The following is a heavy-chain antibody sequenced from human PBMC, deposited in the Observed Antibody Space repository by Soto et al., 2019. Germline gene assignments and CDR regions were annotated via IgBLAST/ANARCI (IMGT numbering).Heavy chain of an antibody. Sequence: SETLSLTCTVSGGSISSGDYYWSWTRQPPGKGLEWIGYIYYSGRTNYNPSLKSRVTMSVDTSKNQVSLKLNSVTAADTAVYYCARNDHGGNPFFANWGHGTLVTVSS. V-gene: IGHV4-61*08. CDR2: IYYSGRT. J-gene: IGHJ4*01. CDR1: GGSISSGDYY. CDR3: ARNDHGGNPFFAN. D-gene: IGHD4-17*01.